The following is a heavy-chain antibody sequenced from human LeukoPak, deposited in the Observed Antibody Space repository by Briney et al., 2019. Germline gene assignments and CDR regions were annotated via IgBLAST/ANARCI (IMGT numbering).Heavy chain of an antibody. D-gene: IGHD1-1*01. CDR1: GYNFATYG. CDR2: ISANNGKT. CDR3: AKVAGDRTDY. Sequence: GASVNVSCKASGYNFATYGFCWVRQAPGHGLEWMGWISANNGKTAYAQKFQGKVTLTTDTSTTTAYLELRTLRPDDTAVYYCAKVAGDRTDYWGQGTLVTVSS. J-gene: IGHJ4*02. V-gene: IGHV1-18*01.